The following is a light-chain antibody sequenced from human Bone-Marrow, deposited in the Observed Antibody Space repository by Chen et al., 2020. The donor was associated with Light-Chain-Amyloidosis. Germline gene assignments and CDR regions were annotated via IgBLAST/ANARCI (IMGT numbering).Light chain of an antibody. CDR1: QTISSNY. CDR2: GSS. CDR3: QQYGTSPLT. V-gene: IGKV3-20*01. J-gene: IGKJ4*01. Sequence: EIVLTQSPGTLSLSPGEGANLSCRASQTISSNYLTWYQQKFGQAPMLLIYGSSSRATGLPDRFTGSGSGTDFTLTINRREPEDFAMYYCQQYGTSPLTFGGGTKVEIK.